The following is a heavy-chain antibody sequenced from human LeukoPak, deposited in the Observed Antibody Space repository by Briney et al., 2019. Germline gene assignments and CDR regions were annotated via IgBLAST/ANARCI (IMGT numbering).Heavy chain of an antibody. J-gene: IGHJ6*03. CDR3: ARVSGGSGSYYMPYYYYYMDV. V-gene: IGHV4-59*12. Sequence: PSETLSLTCTVSGGSISSYYWSWIRQPPGKGLEWIGYIYHSGSTYYNPSLKSRVTISVDRSKNQFSLKLSSVTAADTAVYYCARVSGGSGSYYMPYYYYYMDVWGKGTTVTVSS. CDR1: GGSISSYY. D-gene: IGHD3-10*01. CDR2: IYHSGST.